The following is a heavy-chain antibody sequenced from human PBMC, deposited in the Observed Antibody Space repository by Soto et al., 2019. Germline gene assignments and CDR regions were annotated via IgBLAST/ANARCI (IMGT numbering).Heavy chain of an antibody. CDR1: GYTFTSYG. CDR2: ISAYSGNT. Sequence: VASVKVSCKASGYTFTSYGISWVRQAPGQGLEWMGWISAYSGNTNYAQKLQGRVTMTTDTSTSTAYMELRSLRSDDTAVYYCARDHSPGQYNWNAQDAFDIWGQGTMVTVSS. V-gene: IGHV1-18*01. D-gene: IGHD1-20*01. CDR3: ARDHSPGQYNWNAQDAFDI. J-gene: IGHJ3*02.